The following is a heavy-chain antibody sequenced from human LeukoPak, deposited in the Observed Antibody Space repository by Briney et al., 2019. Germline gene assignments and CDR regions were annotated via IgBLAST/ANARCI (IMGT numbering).Heavy chain of an antibody. CDR3: ARDKVVGPTICDY. CDR2: IKQDGNEK. D-gene: IGHD1-26*01. Sequence: GGSLRLSCAASGFTFSSYWMSWVRQAPGKGPEWVANIKQDGNEKYYVDSVKGRFTISRDNTKNSLYLQMNSLRAEDTAVYYCARDKVVGPTICDYWGQGALVTASS. CDR1: GFTFSSYW. J-gene: IGHJ4*02. V-gene: IGHV3-7*01.